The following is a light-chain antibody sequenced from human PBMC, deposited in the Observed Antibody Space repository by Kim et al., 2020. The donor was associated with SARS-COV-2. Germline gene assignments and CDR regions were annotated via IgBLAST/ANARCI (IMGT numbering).Light chain of an antibody. CDR1: QDINNY. J-gene: IGKJ4*01. Sequence: ASVGDRVTITCQASQDINNYLNWFQQKTAKAPKVLIYDASNLEIGVPSRFSGSGSGTYFTFTISSLQPEDIATYYCQQYDDRPLTFGGGTKVDIK. CDR3: QQYDDRPLT. CDR2: DAS. V-gene: IGKV1-33*01.